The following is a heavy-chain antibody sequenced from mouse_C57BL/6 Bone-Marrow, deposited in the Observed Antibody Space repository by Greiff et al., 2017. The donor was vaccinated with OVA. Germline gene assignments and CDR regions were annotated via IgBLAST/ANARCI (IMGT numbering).Heavy chain of an antibody. CDR3: ARGLLGDY. J-gene: IGHJ2*01. Sequence: QVQLQQPGAELVRPGTSVKLSCKASGYTFTSYWMHWVKQRPGQGLEWIGVIDPSDSYTNYNQKFKGKATLTVDTSSSTAYMQLSSLTSEDSAVYYCARGLLGDYWGQGTTLTVSS. V-gene: IGHV1-59*01. CDR2: IDPSDSYT. CDR1: GYTFTSYW. D-gene: IGHD2-3*01.